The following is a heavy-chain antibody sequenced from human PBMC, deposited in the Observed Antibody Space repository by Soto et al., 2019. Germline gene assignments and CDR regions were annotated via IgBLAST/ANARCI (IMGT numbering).Heavy chain of an antibody. CDR3: ARHVRVRYFDWLPPDYYYYGMDV. CDR2: IYYSGNT. CDR1: GRSISSVNYY. D-gene: IGHD3-9*01. Sequence: SETLSLTCTVSGRSISSVNYYWTWIRQPPGKGLEWIGYIYYSGNTYYNTSLKSRVTISVDTSKNQLYLKLNSVTAADTALYYCARHVRVRYFDWLPPDYYYYGMDVWGQGTTVTVSS. J-gene: IGHJ6*02. V-gene: IGHV4-30-4*01.